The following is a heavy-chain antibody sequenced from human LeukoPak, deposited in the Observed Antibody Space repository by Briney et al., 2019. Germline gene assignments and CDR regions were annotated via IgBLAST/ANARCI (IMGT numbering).Heavy chain of an antibody. J-gene: IGHJ5*02. V-gene: IGHV6-1*01. Sequence: SQTLSLTCAISGDSVSGSSATWNWIRQSPSRGLEWLGRTYYRSKWYSDYAVSVKSRITINPDTSKNQASLQLNSVTPDDTAVYYCASKNYYSAWGQGTLVTVSS. CDR1: GDSVSGSSAT. CDR3: ASKNYYSA. CDR2: TYYRSKWYS. D-gene: IGHD1-26*01.